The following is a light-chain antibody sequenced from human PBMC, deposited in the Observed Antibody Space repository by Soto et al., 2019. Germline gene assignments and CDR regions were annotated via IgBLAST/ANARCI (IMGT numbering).Light chain of an antibody. Sequence: EIVLTQSPATLSLSPGERATLSCRASQSVSSYLAWYQQKAGQAPRLLIYDTSTRATGIPARFSGSGSGTDFTLTISSLQFEDFAVYYCQQYNNWPRTFGQGTKVDIK. CDR2: DTS. V-gene: IGKV3-15*01. CDR3: QQYNNWPRT. CDR1: QSVSSY. J-gene: IGKJ1*01.